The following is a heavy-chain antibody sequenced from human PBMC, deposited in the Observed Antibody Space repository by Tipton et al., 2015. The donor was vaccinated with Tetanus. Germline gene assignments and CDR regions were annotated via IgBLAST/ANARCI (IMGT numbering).Heavy chain of an antibody. V-gene: IGHV3-11*01. D-gene: IGHD5-12*01. Sequence: SLRLSCAASGFIFSDYYMSWIRQAPGKGLEWVSYIRSRGDTIYYADSVKGRFTISRDNAKNLVFLQMNSLRAEDTAVYYRARATGGYRGHDYVDFWGQGTLVAVSS. CDR2: IRSRGDTI. CDR3: ARATGGYRGHDYVDF. CDR1: GFIFSDYY. J-gene: IGHJ4*02.